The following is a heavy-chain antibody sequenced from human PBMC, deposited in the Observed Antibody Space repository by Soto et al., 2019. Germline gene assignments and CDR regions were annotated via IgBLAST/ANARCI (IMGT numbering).Heavy chain of an antibody. CDR2: IYYSGSDSGST. CDR3: TRGSGDF. V-gene: IGHV4-59*01. CDR1: GGSISTYY. Sequence: SETLSLTCTVSGGSISTYYWSWIRQPPGKGLEWIGYIYYSGSDSGSTNYIPSLKSRVTISVDMSKNQFSLKLTSVTAADTAAYFCTRGSGDFWGQGTLVTVSS. J-gene: IGHJ4*02. D-gene: IGHD6-25*01.